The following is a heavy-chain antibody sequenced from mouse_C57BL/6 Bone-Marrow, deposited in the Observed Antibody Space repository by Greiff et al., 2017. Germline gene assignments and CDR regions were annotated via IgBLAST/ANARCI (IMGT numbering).Heavy chain of an antibody. V-gene: IGHV1-55*01. Sequence: IQLQQPGAELVKPGASVKMSCKASGYTFTSYWITWVKQRPGQGLEWIGDIYPGSGSTNYNEKFKSKATLTVDTSSSTAYMQLSSLTSEDSAVYYCAWNYYGPYYFDYWGQGTTLTVSS. CDR1: GYTFTSYW. CDR2: IYPGSGST. J-gene: IGHJ2*01. D-gene: IGHD1-2*01. CDR3: AWNYYGPYYFDY.